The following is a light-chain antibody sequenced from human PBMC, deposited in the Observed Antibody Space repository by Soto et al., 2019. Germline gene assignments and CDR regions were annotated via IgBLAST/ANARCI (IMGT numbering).Light chain of an antibody. Sequence: EIVFTQSPGTLSLSLGERSTLSCMAIQSVSSSYLAWYQQKPGQAPRLLIYGASSRATGIPDRFSGSGSGTDFTLTISRLEAEDFAVYYCQQYGSSPEWTFGQGTKVDIK. CDR2: GAS. J-gene: IGKJ1*01. CDR1: QSVSSSY. V-gene: IGKV3-20*01. CDR3: QQYGSSPEWT.